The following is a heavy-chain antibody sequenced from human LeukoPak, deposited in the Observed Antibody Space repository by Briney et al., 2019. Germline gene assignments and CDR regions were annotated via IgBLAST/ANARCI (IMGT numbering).Heavy chain of an antibody. CDR2: ITTSGSAT. D-gene: IGHD6-19*01. CDR1: GFTFKNFA. V-gene: IGHV3-23*01. J-gene: IGHJ5*02. Sequence: PGGSLRLSCAASGFTFKNFAMTWVRQAPGKGLEWVSTITTSGSATYYADSVKGRFTMSRDNSESTLYLHMNGLRGEDSAVYFCAKIEPPRGGGSGWYEPNDLWGQGTPVTVSS. CDR3: AKIEPPRGGGSGWYEPNDL.